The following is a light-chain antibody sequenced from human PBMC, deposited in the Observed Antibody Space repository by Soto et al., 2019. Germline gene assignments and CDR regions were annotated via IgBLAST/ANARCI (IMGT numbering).Light chain of an antibody. CDR3: QSYDSSLDYV. CDR2: EVT. CDR1: RNDVGGHKF. Sequence: QSALTQPPSASGSPGQSVTISCTGSRNDVGGHKFVSWYQHHPGRSPKLIIYEVTQRPSGVPHRFSGSKSDNTASLTVSGLQPEDEAYYYCQSYDSSLDYVFGSGTKLTVL. V-gene: IGLV2-8*01. J-gene: IGLJ1*01.